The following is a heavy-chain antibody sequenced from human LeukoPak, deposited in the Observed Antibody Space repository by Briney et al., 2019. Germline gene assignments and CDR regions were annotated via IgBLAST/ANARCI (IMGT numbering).Heavy chain of an antibody. J-gene: IGHJ4*02. V-gene: IGHV1-8*01. D-gene: IGHD3-3*01. CDR3: ASAGAWSGSFDY. CDR2: MNPNSGNT. Sequence: ASVKVSCKASGYTFTSYDINWVRQATGQGLEWMGWMNPNSGNTGYAQKFQGRVTMTRNTSISTAYMELSSLRSEDTAGYYCASAGAWSGSFDYWGQGTLVTVSS. CDR1: GYTFTSYD.